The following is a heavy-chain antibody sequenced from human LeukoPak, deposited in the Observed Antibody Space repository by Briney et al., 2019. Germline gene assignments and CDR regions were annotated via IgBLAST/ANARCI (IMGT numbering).Heavy chain of an antibody. CDR1: GYTFTSYY. Sequence: ASVKVSCKASGYTFTSYYMHWVRQVPGQGLEWMGIINPSGGSTSYAQKFQGRVTMTEDTSTDTAYMELSSLRSEDTAVYYCATHQGSGSYYQSADYWGQGTLVTVSS. CDR2: INPSGGST. CDR3: ATHQGSGSYYQSADY. J-gene: IGHJ4*02. D-gene: IGHD1-26*01. V-gene: IGHV1-46*01.